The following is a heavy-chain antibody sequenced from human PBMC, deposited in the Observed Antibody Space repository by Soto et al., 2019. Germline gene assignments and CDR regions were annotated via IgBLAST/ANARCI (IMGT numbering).Heavy chain of an antibody. J-gene: IGHJ4*02. CDR2: MQPSTGRT. Sequence: ASVKVSCKASGYSSTSLDINWVRQTAGQGLEWMGWMQPSTGRTGYAQKFQGRVTMTRDTSINTAYMELTTLTSDDTAFYYCARGVSAGVDYWGQGTLVTVSS. CDR3: ARGVSAGVDY. CDR1: GYSSTSLD. D-gene: IGHD1-26*01. V-gene: IGHV1-8*01.